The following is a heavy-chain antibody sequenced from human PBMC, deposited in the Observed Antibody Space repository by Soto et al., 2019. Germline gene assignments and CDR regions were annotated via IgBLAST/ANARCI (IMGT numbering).Heavy chain of an antibody. Sequence: GESLKISCKGSGYSFTSYWISWVRQMPGKGLEWMGRIDPSDSYTNYSPSFQGHVTISADKSISTAYLRWSSLKASDTAMYYCARGRSCSSTSCHYYYYYGMDVWGQGTTVTVPS. V-gene: IGHV5-10-1*01. J-gene: IGHJ6*02. D-gene: IGHD2-2*01. CDR3: ARGRSCSSTSCHYYYYYGMDV. CDR2: IDPSDSYT. CDR1: GYSFTSYW.